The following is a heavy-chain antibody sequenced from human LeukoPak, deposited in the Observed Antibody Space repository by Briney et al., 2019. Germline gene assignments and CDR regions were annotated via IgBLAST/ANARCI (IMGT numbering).Heavy chain of an antibody. J-gene: IGHJ3*02. CDR1: GFTFSSYS. CDR2: IGGSGSAI. Sequence: PGGSLRLSCAASGFTFSSYSMNWVRQAPGKGLEWVSYIGGSGSAIYYADSVKGRFTISRDNAKNSLYLQMNSLRAEDTAVYYCARGGDSSGSKRSAFDIWGQGTAVTVSS. CDR3: ARGGDSSGSKRSAFDI. D-gene: IGHD3-22*01. V-gene: IGHV3-48*01.